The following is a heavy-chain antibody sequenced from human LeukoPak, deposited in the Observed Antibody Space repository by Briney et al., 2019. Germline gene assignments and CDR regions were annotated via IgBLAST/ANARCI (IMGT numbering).Heavy chain of an antibody. CDR3: ARANTITTISYGFGI. CDR2: INPNSGAT. D-gene: IGHD1-14*01. V-gene: IGHV1-2*02. J-gene: IGHJ3*02. Sequence: ASVKVSFKASGYTFTDYFMHWVRQAPGQGLAWMGWINPNSGATDYAQRFQGRVSMTRDTSISTAYMDLSSLRSDDTAVYYCARANTITTISYGFGIWGQGTMVTVSS. CDR1: GYTFTDYF.